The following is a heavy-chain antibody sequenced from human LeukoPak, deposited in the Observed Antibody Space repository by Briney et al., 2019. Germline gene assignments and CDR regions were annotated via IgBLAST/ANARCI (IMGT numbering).Heavy chain of an antibody. CDR1: GFVFSDYW. J-gene: IGHJ4*02. D-gene: IGHD5-12*01. V-gene: IGHV3-7*01. CDR2: INQDGSQT. Sequence: GGSLRLSCTASGFVFSDYWMSWVRQAPGKGLEWLANINQDGSQTSHVDSVRGRFTVSRDNAKNSLYLQMNSLRVDDTAVYYCARDSTPSYSGYDWVFWGQGTLVTVSS. CDR3: ARDSTPSYSGYDWVF.